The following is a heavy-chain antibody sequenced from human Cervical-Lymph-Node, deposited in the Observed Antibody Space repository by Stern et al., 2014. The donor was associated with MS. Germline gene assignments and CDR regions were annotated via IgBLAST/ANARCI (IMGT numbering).Heavy chain of an antibody. CDR1: GYSFASYY. J-gene: IGHJ3*01. CDR2: IFPSDSDV. Sequence: EVQLVESGAEVKKPGASLRISCTGSGYSFASYYIAWVRQLPGKGLEWMGIIFPSDSDVKYSPSFQGRVTSSADKSSNTAYLQWSSLRVSDTAMYFCARVPIISFLLKDTIDVWGQGTKVTVSS. V-gene: IGHV5-51*01. CDR3: ARVPIISFLLKDTIDV.